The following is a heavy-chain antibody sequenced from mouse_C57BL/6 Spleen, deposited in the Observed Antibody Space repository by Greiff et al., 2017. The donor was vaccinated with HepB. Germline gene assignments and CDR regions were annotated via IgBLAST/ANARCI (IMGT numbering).Heavy chain of an antibody. CDR2: INPSSGYT. Sequence: VQRVESGAELARPGASVKMSCKASGYTFTSYTMHWVKQRPGQGLEWIGYINPSSGYTKYNQKFKDKATLTADKSSSTAYMQLSSLTSEDSAVYYCARILDRGFDYWGQGTTLTVSS. V-gene: IGHV1-4*01. J-gene: IGHJ2*01. CDR3: ARILDRGFDY. CDR1: GYTFTSYT.